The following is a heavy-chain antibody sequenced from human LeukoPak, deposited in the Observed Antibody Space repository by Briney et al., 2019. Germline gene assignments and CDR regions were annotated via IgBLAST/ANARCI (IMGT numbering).Heavy chain of an antibody. CDR3: ARDVVAILTYYYYGMDV. CDR2: ISAYNGNT. J-gene: IGHJ6*02. V-gene: IGHV1-18*01. D-gene: IGHD2-2*01. CDR1: GYTFTSYG. Sequence: ASVKVSCKASGYTFTSYGISWVRQAPGQGLEWMGWISAYNGNTNYAQKLQGRVTMTTDTSTSTAYMELRSLRPDDTAVFYCARDVVAILTYYYYGMDVWGQGTTVTVSS.